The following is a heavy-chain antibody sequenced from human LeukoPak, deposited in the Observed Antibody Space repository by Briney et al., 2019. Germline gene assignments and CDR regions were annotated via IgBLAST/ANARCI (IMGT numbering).Heavy chain of an antibody. V-gene: IGHV1-69*13. D-gene: IGHD5-18*01. J-gene: IGHJ6*04. CDR1: GGTFSSYA. CDR3: AGYPYGYYYYGMDV. CDR2: IIPIFGTA. Sequence: SVKVSCKASGGTFSSYAISWVRQASGQGLEWMGGIIPIFGTANYAQKFQGRVTITADESTSTAYMELSSLRSEDTAVYYCAGYPYGYYYYGMDVWGKGTTVTVSS.